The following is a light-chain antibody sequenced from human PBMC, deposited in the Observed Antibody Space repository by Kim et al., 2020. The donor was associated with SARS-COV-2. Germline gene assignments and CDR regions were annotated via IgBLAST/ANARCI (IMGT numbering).Light chain of an antibody. CDR3: MQALQTPYT. CDR1: QSRLHSNGYNY. CDR2: LGS. J-gene: IGKJ2*01. V-gene: IGKV2-28*01. Sequence: EPASIACRSSQSRLHSNGYNYLDWYLQKPGQSPQLLIYLGSNRASGVPDRFGGSGSGTDFTLKISRVEAEDVGVYYCMQALQTPYTFGQGTKLEI.